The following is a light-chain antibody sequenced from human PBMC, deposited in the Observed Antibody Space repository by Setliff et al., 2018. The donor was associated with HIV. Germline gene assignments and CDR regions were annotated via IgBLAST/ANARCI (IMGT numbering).Light chain of an antibody. V-gene: IGLV1-40*01. CDR2: GNN. CDR1: RSNIGTGFD. CDR3: QSYDTSMSGYV. J-gene: IGLJ1*01. Sequence: QSVLTQPPSVSGTPGQRVTIFCIGGRSNIGTGFDVHWYQQLPGTAPKLLISGNNNRPSGVPDRLSGSKSGISASLAIAGLQAEDEADYYCQSYDTSMSGYVFGTGTKVTVL.